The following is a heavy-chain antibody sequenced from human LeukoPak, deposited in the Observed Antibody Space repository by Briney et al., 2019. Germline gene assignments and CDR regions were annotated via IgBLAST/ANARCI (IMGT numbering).Heavy chain of an antibody. V-gene: IGHV1-18*01. CDR2: ISAYNGNT. D-gene: IGHD1-26*01. Sequence: ASVKVSCKTSGYTFTSYGISWVRQAPGQGLEWMGWISAYNGNTNYAQKLQGRVTMTTDTSTSTAYMELSSLRSEDTAVYYCARDAPIVGATMPYFDYWGQGTLVTVSS. CDR1: GYTFTSYG. CDR3: ARDAPIVGATMPYFDY. J-gene: IGHJ4*02.